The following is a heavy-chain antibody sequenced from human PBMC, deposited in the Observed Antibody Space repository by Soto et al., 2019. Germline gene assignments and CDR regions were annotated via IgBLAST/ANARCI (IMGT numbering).Heavy chain of an antibody. CDR2: IKEEGRQT. V-gene: IGHV3-7*01. CDR1: GFTFSNYW. D-gene: IGHD3-16*01. Sequence: GGSLRLSCAASGFTFSNYWMSWVRQAPGKGLEWVANIKEEGRQTSSVDSVKGRFTIARENAKNSVYLQMSSLRAEVTAGYYCAKDLGVLRRGYLDYWGQGTLVTVSS. CDR3: AKDLGVLRRGYLDY. J-gene: IGHJ4*02.